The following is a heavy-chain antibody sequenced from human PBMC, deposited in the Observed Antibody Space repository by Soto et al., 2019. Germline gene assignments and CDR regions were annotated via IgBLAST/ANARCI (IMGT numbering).Heavy chain of an antibody. CDR3: ARGLYYYGEGSYYWFDP. D-gene: IGHD3-10*01. CDR2: IIPIFGTA. CDR1: GGTFSSYA. Sequence: QVQLVQSGAEVKKPGSSVKVSCKASGGTFSSYAISWVRQAPGQGLEWMGGIIPIFGTANYAQKFQGRVTITADESTSTAYMELSSLRSEDTAVYYCARGLYYYGEGSYYWFDPWGQGTLVTVSS. J-gene: IGHJ5*02. V-gene: IGHV1-69*01.